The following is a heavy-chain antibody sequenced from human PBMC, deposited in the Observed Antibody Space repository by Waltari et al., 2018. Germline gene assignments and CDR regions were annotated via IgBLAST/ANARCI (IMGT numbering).Heavy chain of an antibody. Sequence: QVQLVQSGAEVKKPGASVKVSCKASGYTFTSYDNNWFRPATGQGLEWMGWMNPNSGNTGYAQKFQGRVTMTRNTSISTAYMELSSLRSEDTAVYYCARRRNWNYEFDAFDIWGQGTMVTVSS. CDR3: ARRRNWNYEFDAFDI. V-gene: IGHV1-8*01. D-gene: IGHD1-7*01. J-gene: IGHJ3*02. CDR2: MNPNSGNT. CDR1: GYTFTSYD.